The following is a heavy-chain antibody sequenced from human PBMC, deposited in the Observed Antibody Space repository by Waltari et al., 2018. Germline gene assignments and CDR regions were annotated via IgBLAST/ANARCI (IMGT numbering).Heavy chain of an antibody. J-gene: IGHJ4*02. CDR2: ISWNSGSI. Sequence: EVQLVESGGGLVQPGRSLRLSCAASGFTFDDYAMHLVRQAPGKGLEWVSGISWNSGSIGYADSVKGRFTISRDNAKNSLYLQMNSLRAEDMALYYCAKDGSDFWSGYQFDYWGQGTLVTVSS. CDR1: GFTFDDYA. D-gene: IGHD3-3*01. V-gene: IGHV3-9*03. CDR3: AKDGSDFWSGYQFDY.